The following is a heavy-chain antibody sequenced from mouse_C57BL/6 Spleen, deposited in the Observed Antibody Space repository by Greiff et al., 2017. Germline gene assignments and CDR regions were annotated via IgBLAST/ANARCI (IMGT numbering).Heavy chain of an antibody. CDR2: ISYDGSN. Sequence: EVKLQESGPGLVKPSQSLSLTCSVTGYSITSGYYWNWIRQFPGNKLEWMGYISYDGSNNYNPSLKNLISITRDTSKNQFFLKLNSVTTEDTATYYCARDDFFITTPYLYFDVWGTGTTVTVSS. V-gene: IGHV3-6*01. J-gene: IGHJ1*03. CDR1: GYSITSGYY. CDR3: ARDDFFITTPYLYFDV. D-gene: IGHD1-1*01.